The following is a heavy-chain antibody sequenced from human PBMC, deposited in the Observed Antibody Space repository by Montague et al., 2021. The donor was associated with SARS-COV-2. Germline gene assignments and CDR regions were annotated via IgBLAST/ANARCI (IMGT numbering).Heavy chain of an antibody. CDR2: IFYTGST. J-gene: IGHJ4*02. Sequence: SETLSLTCEVSGDAISSYYWSWIRQSPGKGLQWIGYIFYTGSTKSNPSLKSRVSMSLDTSKNHFSLRLSAVTAADTARYYCARAQNICFIANCVNYFDLWGLGALVTVSS. D-gene: IGHD2-15*01. V-gene: IGHV4-59*01. CDR1: GDAISSYY. CDR3: ARAQNICFIANCVNYFDL.